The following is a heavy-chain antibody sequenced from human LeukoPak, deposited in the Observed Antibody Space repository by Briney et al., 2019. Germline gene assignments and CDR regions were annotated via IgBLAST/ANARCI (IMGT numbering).Heavy chain of an antibody. J-gene: IGHJ4*02. CDR2: IYYSGST. CDR3: ARGVSFRGYFDY. D-gene: IGHD3-10*01. CDR1: GDSISSYY. Sequence: SETLSLTCTVSGDSISSYYWSWIRQPPGKGLEWIGYIYYSGSTNYNPSLKSRVTISVDTSRNQFSLKLSSVTAADTAVYYCARGVSFRGYFDYWGQGTLVTVSS. V-gene: IGHV4-59*01.